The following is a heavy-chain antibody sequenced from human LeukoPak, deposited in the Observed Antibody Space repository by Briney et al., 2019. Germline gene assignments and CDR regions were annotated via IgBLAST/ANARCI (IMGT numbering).Heavy chain of an antibody. CDR1: GFTFSTYA. D-gene: IGHD1-26*01. Sequence: GGSLRLSCAASGFTFSTYAMSWVRQAPGKGLEWVSPISGSGGGTYYANSVKGRFTISRDNSKNTLYLQMDSLRTEDTAVYYCAKERATTTTFDYWGQGTLITVSS. J-gene: IGHJ4*02. CDR3: AKERATTTTFDY. V-gene: IGHV3-23*01. CDR2: ISGSGGGT.